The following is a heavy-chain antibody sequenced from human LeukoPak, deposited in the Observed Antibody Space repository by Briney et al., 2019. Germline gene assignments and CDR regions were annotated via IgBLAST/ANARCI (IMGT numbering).Heavy chain of an antibody. Sequence: SETLSLTCTVSGGSVSSGSYYWSWIRQPPGKGLEWIGYIYYSGSTNYNPSLKSRVTISVDTSKNQFSLKLSSVTAADTAVYYCARDTYYGSGSYVVGPWGQGTLVTVSS. CDR2: IYYSGST. V-gene: IGHV4-61*01. J-gene: IGHJ5*02. CDR1: GGSVSSGSYY. CDR3: ARDTYYGSGSYVVGP. D-gene: IGHD3-10*01.